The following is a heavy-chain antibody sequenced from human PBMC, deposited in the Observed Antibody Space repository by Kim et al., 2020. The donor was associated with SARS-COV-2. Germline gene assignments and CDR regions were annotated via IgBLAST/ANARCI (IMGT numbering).Heavy chain of an antibody. D-gene: IGHD1-26*01. V-gene: IGHV4-59*13. J-gene: IGHJ4*02. CDR3: ARGSSGSYSHPFDY. Sequence: SETLSLTCTVSGGSISSYYWSWIRQPPGKGLEWIGYIYYSGSTNYNPSLKSRVTISVDTSKNQFSLKLSSVTAADTAVYYCARGSSGSYSHPFDYWGQGTLVTVSS. CDR2: IYYSGST. CDR1: GGSISSYY.